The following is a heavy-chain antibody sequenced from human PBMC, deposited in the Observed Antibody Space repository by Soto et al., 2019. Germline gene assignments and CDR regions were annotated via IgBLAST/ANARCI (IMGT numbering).Heavy chain of an antibody. V-gene: IGHV4-31*02. CDR3: ARARLRAVYAFDI. D-gene: IGHD5-12*01. CDR2: IYYSGST. Sequence: WTWIRQRPGKGLEWIGYIYYSGSTYYSPSLKSRLSISLDTSKNQVSLRLSSVTAADTAMYYCARARLRAVYAFDIWGQGTMVTVSS. J-gene: IGHJ3*02.